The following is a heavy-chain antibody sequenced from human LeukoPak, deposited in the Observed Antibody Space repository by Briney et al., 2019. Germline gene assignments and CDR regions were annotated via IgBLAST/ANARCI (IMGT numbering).Heavy chain of an antibody. V-gene: IGHV4-59*11. Sequence: SETLSLTCTVSGGSISSHYWSWIRQPPGKGLEWIGYMYYNGSMNYNPSLKSRVTISADTSKNQFSLKLSSVTAADTAVYYCARERREQLLPPYTRSVTYFDYWGQGTLVTVSS. J-gene: IGHJ4*02. CDR3: ARERREQLLPPYTRSVTYFDY. CDR2: MYYNGSM. D-gene: IGHD2-2*01. CDR1: GGSISSHY.